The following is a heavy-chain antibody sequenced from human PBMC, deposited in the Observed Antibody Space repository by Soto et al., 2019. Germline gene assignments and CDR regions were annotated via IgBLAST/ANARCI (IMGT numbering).Heavy chain of an antibody. V-gene: IGHV1-18*01. CDR2: ISAYNGNT. CDR3: AREGPLYGEYGVYYYYGMDV. D-gene: IGHD4-17*01. Sequence: ASVKVSCKASGYTFTSYGISWVRQAPGQGLEWMGWISAYNGNTNYAQKLQGRVTMTTNTSTSTAYMELRSLRSDDTAVYYCAREGPLYGEYGVYYYYGMDVWGQGTTVTGS. CDR1: GYTFTSYG. J-gene: IGHJ6*02.